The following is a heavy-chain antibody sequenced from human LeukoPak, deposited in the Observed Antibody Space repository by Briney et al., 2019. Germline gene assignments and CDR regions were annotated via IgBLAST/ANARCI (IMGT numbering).Heavy chain of an antibody. CDR1: GYRFTGYY. V-gene: IGHV1-2*02. CDR3: ARAGSGFYDYHFDY. D-gene: IGHD5-12*01. CDR2: ISPNSGGT. J-gene: IGHJ4*02. Sequence: ASVQVSCKPSGYRFTGYYIHWVRQAPGRGLEWMGWISPNSGGTNYAQKFQGRVTMTRDTSTTTAFLELRSLRPDDTAFYYCARAGSGFYDYHFDYWGQGTLVTVSS.